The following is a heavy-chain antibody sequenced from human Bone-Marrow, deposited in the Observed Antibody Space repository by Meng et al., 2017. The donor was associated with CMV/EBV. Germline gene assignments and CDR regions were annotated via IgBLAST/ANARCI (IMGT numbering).Heavy chain of an antibody. Sequence: GGSLRLSCAASGFTFSSYEMNWVRQAPGKGLEWVSAISGSGGSTYYADSVKGRFTISRDNSKNTLYLQMNSLRAEDTAVYYCAKVRYQLLYGGRYFDYWGQGTLVTVSS. CDR2: ISGSGGST. V-gene: IGHV3-23*01. D-gene: IGHD2-2*02. CDR1: GFTFSSYE. CDR3: AKVRYQLLYGGRYFDY. J-gene: IGHJ4*02.